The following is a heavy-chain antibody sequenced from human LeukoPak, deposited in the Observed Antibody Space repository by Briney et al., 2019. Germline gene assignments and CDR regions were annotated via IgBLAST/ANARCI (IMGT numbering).Heavy chain of an antibody. J-gene: IGHJ4*02. CDR2: ISAYNGNT. CDR1: GYTFTSYG. D-gene: IGHD3-10*01. Sequence: ASVKVSCKASGYTFTSYGISWVRQDPGQGLEWMGWISAYNGNTNYAQKFQGRVTMTRNTSISTAYMELSSLRSEDTAVYYCARGRGKWFGELSHFDYWGQGTLVTVSS. CDR3: ARGRGKWFGELSHFDY. V-gene: IGHV1-18*01.